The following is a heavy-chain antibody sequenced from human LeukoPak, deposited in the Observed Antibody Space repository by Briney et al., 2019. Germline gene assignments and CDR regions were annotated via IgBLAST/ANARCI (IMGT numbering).Heavy chain of an antibody. CDR1: GFTFSTYS. CDR3: AGGSSSSFRSFDY. CDR2: ISSSSTYK. V-gene: IGHV3-21*06. J-gene: IGHJ4*02. D-gene: IGHD6-6*01. Sequence: GGSLRLSCEASGFTFSTYSMHWVRQAPGKGLEWVSSISSSSTYKYHADSVKGRFTISRDNAKSSLFLEMNSLGAEDTAVYFCAGGSSSSFRSFDYWGQGTLVTVSS.